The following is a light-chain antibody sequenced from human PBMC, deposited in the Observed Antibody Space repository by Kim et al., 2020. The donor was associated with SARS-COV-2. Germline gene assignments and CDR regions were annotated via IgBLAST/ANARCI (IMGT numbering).Light chain of an antibody. Sequence: RATINCKSSQSVLYSSNNQNYLAWYQQKPGQPPQLLIYWASTRQYGVPDRFSGSGSGTDFTLSIISLQAEDVAVYYCQQYYTTPYTFGQGTKLEI. J-gene: IGKJ2*01. CDR3: QQYYTTPYT. V-gene: IGKV4-1*01. CDR2: WAS. CDR1: QSVLYSSNNQNY.